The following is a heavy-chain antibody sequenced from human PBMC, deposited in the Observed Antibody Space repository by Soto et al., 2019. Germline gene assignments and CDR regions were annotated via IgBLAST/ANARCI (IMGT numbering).Heavy chain of an antibody. CDR3: AKEPERSGGSFYFDY. V-gene: IGHV3-23*01. CDR1: GFTFSSYA. D-gene: IGHD2-15*01. Sequence: GGSLRLSCAASGFTFSSYAMSWVRQAPGKGLEWVSAISGSGGSTYYADSVKGRFTISRDNSKNTLYLQMNSLRAEDTSVYYCAKEPERSGGSFYFDYWGQGTLVTVSS. CDR2: ISGSGGST. J-gene: IGHJ4*02.